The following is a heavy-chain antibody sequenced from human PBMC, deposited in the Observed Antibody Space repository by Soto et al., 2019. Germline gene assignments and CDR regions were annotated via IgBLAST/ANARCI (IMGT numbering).Heavy chain of an antibody. J-gene: IGHJ5*02. D-gene: IGHD3-22*01. CDR3: AKDLARYYYDSSGPNWFDP. CDR1: GFTFSSYG. CDR2: ISYDGSNK. V-gene: IGHV3-30*18. Sequence: HGGSLSLSCAASGFTFSSYGMHWVRQAPGKGLEWVAVISYDGSNKYYADSVKGRFTISRDNSKNTLYLQMNSLRAEDTAVYYCAKDLARYYYDSSGPNWFDPWGQGTLVTVSS.